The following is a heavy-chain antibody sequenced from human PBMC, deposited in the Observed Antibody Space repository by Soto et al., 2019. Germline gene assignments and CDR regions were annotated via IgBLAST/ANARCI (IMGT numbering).Heavy chain of an antibody. J-gene: IGHJ3*02. Sequence: EVQLLESGGGLVQPGGSLRLSCAASGFTFSSYVMSWVRQAPGKGLEWVSTISVSGGSTYYADSVKGRFTISRDNSKNTLYLQMNSLRAEDTAVYYCAKSSTVYADAFDIWGQGTMVTVSS. V-gene: IGHV3-23*01. D-gene: IGHD2-8*01. CDR1: GFTFSSYV. CDR3: AKSSTVYADAFDI. CDR2: ISVSGGST.